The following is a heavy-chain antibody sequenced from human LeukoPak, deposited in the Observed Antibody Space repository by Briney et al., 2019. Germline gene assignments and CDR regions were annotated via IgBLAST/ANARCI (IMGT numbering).Heavy chain of an antibody. Sequence: PGGSLRLSCAASGFTFSSYSMNWVRQAPGKGLEWVSSISSSSSYIYYADSVKGRFTISRDNAKNSLYLQMNSLRAEDTAVYYCARDAYYYDSSGYKPVDYWGQGTLVTVSS. V-gene: IGHV3-21*01. CDR2: ISSSSSYI. J-gene: IGHJ4*02. D-gene: IGHD3-22*01. CDR1: GFTFSSYS. CDR3: ARDAYYYDSSGYKPVDY.